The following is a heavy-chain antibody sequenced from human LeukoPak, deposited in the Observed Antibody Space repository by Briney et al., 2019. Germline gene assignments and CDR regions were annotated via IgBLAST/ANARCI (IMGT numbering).Heavy chain of an antibody. J-gene: IGHJ5*02. CDR2: IIPIFGTA. CDR3: ARFVARYCSGGSCSNWFDP. Sequence: VASVKVSCKASGGTFSSYAISWVRQAPGQGLEWMGGIIPIFGTANYAQKFQGRVTITTDESTSTAYMELSRLRSDDTAVYYCARFVARYCSGGSCSNWFDPWGQGTLVTVSS. CDR1: GGTFSSYA. V-gene: IGHV1-69*05. D-gene: IGHD2-15*01.